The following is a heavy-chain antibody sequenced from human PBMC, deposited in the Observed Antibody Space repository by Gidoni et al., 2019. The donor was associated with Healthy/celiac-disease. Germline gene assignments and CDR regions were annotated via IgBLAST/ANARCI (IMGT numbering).Heavy chain of an antibody. CDR1: GFTFRSYA. Sequence: VVQPGRSLRLSCAASGFTFRSYAMHWVRQAPGKGPEWVAVISYDGSNKYYADSVKGRFTISRDNSKNTLYLQMNSLRAEDTAVYYCARDQGSTTVTGDAFDIWGQGTMVTVSS. J-gene: IGHJ3*02. CDR3: ARDQGSTTVTGDAFDI. D-gene: IGHD4-17*01. CDR2: ISYDGSNK. V-gene: IGHV3-30-3*01.